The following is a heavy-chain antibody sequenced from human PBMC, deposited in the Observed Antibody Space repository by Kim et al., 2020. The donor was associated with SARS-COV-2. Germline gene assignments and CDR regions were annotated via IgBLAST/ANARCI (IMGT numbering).Heavy chain of an antibody. CDR2: IYSGGST. J-gene: IGHJ4*02. CDR1: GFTVSSNY. V-gene: IGHV3-53*01. Sequence: GGSLRLSCAASGFTVSSNYMSWVRQAPGKGLEWVSVIYSGGSTYYADSVKGRFTISRDNSKNTLYLQMNSLRAEDTAVYYCARIKQWLDSDYWGQGTLVTVSS. D-gene: IGHD6-19*01. CDR3: ARIKQWLDSDY.